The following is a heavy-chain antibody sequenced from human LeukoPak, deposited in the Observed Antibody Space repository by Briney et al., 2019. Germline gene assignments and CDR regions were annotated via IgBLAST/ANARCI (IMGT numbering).Heavy chain of an antibody. CDR3: ARLVVVVAASHNWFDP. V-gene: IGHV4-59*08. J-gene: IGHJ5*02. CDR1: GGSISSYY. Sequence: PSETLSLTCTVSGGSISSYYWSWIRQPPGKGLEWIGYIYYSGSTNYNPSLKSRVTISVDTSKNQFSLKLSSVTAADTAVYYCARLVVVVAASHNWFDPWGQGTLVTVSS. CDR2: IYYSGST. D-gene: IGHD2-15*01.